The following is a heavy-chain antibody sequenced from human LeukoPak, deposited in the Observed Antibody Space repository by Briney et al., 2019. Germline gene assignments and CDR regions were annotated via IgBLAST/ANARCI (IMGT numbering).Heavy chain of an antibody. D-gene: IGHD3-10*01. CDR3: AQGRLPMVRGVITY. J-gene: IGHJ4*02. CDR1: GFTFSSYW. V-gene: IGHV3-7*03. Sequence: GGSLRLSCAASGFTFSSYWMSWVRQAPGKGLEWVAHIKQDGSERYYVDSVKGRFTISRDNAKNSLYLQMNSLRAEDTALYYCAQGRLPMVRGVITYWGQGTLVTVSS. CDR2: IKQDGSER.